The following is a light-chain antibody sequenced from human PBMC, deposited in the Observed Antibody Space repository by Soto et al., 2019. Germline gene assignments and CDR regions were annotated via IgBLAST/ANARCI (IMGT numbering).Light chain of an antibody. J-gene: IGKJ4*01. CDR2: AAS. CDR3: HQANTLPPT. Sequence: DFQMTQSPSSVSASVGDRVTITCRASRNINTWLAWYQQKPGKAPKLLIYAASTLQSGVPSRFSGSGSGTDFTLTISNLQPEDFATYYCHQANTLPPTFGGGTKVEIK. CDR1: RNINTW. V-gene: IGKV1-12*01.